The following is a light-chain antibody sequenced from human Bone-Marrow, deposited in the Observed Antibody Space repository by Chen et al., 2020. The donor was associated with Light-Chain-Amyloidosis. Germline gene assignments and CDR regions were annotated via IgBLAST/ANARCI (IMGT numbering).Light chain of an antibody. J-gene: IGLJ3*02. V-gene: IGLV6-57*01. CDR1: SVSIATNY. Sequence: NFMLTQPHSVSESPGKTVIISCTRSSVSIATNYVQWYQQRPGSSPTTVIYEDDQRPSGVPDRFSCSIDRSSNSASLTISGLKTEDEADYYCQSYQGSSQGVFGGGTKLPVL. CDR2: EDD. CDR3: QSYQGSSQGV.